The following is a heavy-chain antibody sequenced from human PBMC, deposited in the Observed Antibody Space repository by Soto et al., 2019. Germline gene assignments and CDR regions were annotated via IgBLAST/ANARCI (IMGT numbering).Heavy chain of an antibody. CDR1: GGSISSSSYY. Sequence: LSLTCTVSGGSISSSSYYWGWIRQPPGKGLEWIGSIYYSGSTYYNPSLKSRVTISVDTSKNQFSLKLSSVTAADTAVYYCARHVSQQLVPPNWFDPWGQGTLVTVSS. CDR2: IYYSGST. CDR3: ARHVSQQLVPPNWFDP. D-gene: IGHD6-13*01. J-gene: IGHJ5*02. V-gene: IGHV4-39*01.